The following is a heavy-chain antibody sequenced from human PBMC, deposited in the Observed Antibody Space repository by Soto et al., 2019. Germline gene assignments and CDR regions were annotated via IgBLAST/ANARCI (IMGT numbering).Heavy chain of an antibody. CDR3: ARAWYSGSYAIDY. D-gene: IGHD1-26*01. J-gene: IGHJ4*02. CDR2: IYYSGST. Sequence: SETLSLTCTVSGGSMSSYYWSWIRQTPGKGLEWIGYIYYSGSTNYNPSLKSLVTISVDTSKNQFSLKLSSVTAAGTAVYYCARAWYSGSYAIDYWGQGTLVTVSS. CDR1: GGSMSSYY. V-gene: IGHV4-59*08.